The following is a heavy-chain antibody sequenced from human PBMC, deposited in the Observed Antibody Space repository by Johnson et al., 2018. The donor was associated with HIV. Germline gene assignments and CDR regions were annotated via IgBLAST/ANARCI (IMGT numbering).Heavy chain of an antibody. CDR2: ISYDGSNK. V-gene: IGHV3-30*04. J-gene: IGHJ3*02. CDR1: GFTFSSYA. CDR3: AREVGGSRGGVDM. Sequence: QVQLVESGGGVVQPGRSLRLSCAASGFTFSSYAMHWVRQAPGKGLEWVAVISYDGSNKYYADSVKGRFTISRDNSKNTVYLQMNSLRAEVTSVSYCAREVGGSRGGVDMGGQGTMVTGSS. D-gene: IGHD2-21*01.